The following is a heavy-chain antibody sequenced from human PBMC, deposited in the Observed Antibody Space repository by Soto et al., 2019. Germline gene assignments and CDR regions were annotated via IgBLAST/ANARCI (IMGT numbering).Heavy chain of an antibody. CDR3: ARGEGAQLESIAVASY. V-gene: IGHV4-31*03. J-gene: IGHJ4*02. CDR1: GGSISSGGYY. CDR2: IYYSGST. D-gene: IGHD6-19*01. Sequence: QVQLQESGPGLVKPSQTLSLTCTVSGGSISSGGYYWSWIRQHPGKGLERIGYIYYSGSTYYNPSLKSRVTISVDTSKNQFSLKLSSVTAADTAVYYCARGEGAQLESIAVASYWGQGTLVTVSS.